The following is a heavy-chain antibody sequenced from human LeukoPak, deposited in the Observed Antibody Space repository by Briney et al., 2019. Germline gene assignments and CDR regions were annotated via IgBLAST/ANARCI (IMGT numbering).Heavy chain of an antibody. D-gene: IGHD3-9*01. V-gene: IGHV1-69*05. Sequence: SVKVSCKASGGTFSSYAISWVRQAPGQGLEWMGRIIPIFGTANYAQKFQGRVTITTDESTSTAYMELSSLRSEDTAVYYCARDPPDNRYVLRYFDWLSPDAFDIWGQGTMVTVSS. J-gene: IGHJ3*02. CDR3: ARDPPDNRYVLRYFDWLSPDAFDI. CDR1: GGTFSSYA. CDR2: IIPIFGTA.